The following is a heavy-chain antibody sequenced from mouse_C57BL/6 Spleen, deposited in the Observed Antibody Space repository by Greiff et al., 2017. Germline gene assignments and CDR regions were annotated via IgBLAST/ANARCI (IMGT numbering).Heavy chain of an antibody. J-gene: IGHJ4*01. Sequence: QVQLQQSGAELVRPGASVTLSCKASGYTFTDYEMHWVKQTPVHGLEWIGAIDPETGGTAYNQKFKGKAILTADKSSSTAYMELRSLTSEDSAVYYCTREGDRFITTLWGQGTSVTVSS. CDR2: IDPETGGT. CDR3: TREGDRFITTL. D-gene: IGHD1-1*01. V-gene: IGHV1-15*01. CDR1: GYTFTDYE.